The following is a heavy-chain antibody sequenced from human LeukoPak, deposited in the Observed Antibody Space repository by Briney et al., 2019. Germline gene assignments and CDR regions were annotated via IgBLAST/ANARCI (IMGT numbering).Heavy chain of an antibody. J-gene: IGHJ4*02. D-gene: IGHD5-12*01. CDR3: ARGYSGYDYGEPGAY. V-gene: IGHV3-21*01. CDR1: GFTFSSYS. CDR2: ISSSSGYI. Sequence: PGGSLRLSCAASGFTFSSYSMNWVRQAPGKGLEWVSSISSSSGYIYYADSVKGRFTISRDNAKNSLYPQMNSLRAEDTAVYYCARGYSGYDYGEPGAYWGQGTLVTVSS.